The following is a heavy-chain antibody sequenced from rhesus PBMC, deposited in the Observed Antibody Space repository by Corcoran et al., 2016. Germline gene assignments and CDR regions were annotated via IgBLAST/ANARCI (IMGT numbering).Heavy chain of an antibody. D-gene: IGHD3-3*01. Sequence: QVQLQESGPGVVKPSETLSLTCAVSGGSISDSYRWSWIRQPPGKGLEWIGDFNGSSTSTHSHPSLKSRVTISKDTSKNQFSLKLGSVTAADAAVYYCARDRIWAGYYGLDSWGQGVVVTVSS. CDR1: GGSISDSYR. CDR3: ARDRIWAGYYGLDS. CDR2: FNGSSTST. V-gene: IGHV4S10*01. J-gene: IGHJ6*01.